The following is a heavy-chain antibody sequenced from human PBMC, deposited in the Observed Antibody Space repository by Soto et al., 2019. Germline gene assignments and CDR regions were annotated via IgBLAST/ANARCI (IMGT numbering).Heavy chain of an antibody. CDR1: GFSLSTSGVG. J-gene: IGHJ5*02. V-gene: IGHV2-5*01. CDR2: IYWNDDK. Sequence: QITLKESGPTLVKPTQTLTLTCTFSGFSLSTSGVGVGWIRQPPGKALEWLALIYWNDDKRYSPSLKSRLTITKDTSKHQVVLTMTNMDPVDTATYYCAHRGVRIAVGHLWGWFDPWGQGTLVTVSS. D-gene: IGHD6-19*01. CDR3: AHRGVRIAVGHLWGWFDP.